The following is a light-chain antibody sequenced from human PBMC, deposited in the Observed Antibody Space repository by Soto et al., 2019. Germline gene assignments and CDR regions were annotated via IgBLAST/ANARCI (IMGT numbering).Light chain of an antibody. CDR3: QQYDDSARYK. CDR2: ATS. V-gene: IGKV3-20*01. CDR1: QSINTRD. J-gene: IGKJ2*01. Sequence: EIVLPQSPGTLSLSPGERATLSCRASQSINTRDSAWYQQKPGQPPRLLIYATSSRAPGIPDRFSGSGSGTDFTLTISRLEPEDFAVYYCQQYDDSARYKFGQGTNLDIK.